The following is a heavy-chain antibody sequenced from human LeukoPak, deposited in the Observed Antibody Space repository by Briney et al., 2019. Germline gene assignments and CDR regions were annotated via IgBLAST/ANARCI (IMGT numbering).Heavy chain of an antibody. CDR3: ARVDYGDYPFDY. CDR2: INHSGST. J-gene: IGHJ4*02. V-gene: IGHV4-34*01. Sequence: SETLSLTCAVYGGSFSGYYWSWIRQPPGKGLEWIGVINHSGSTNYNPSLKSRVTISVDTSKNQFSLKLSSVTAADTAVYYCARVDYGDYPFDYWGQGTLVTVSS. CDR1: GGSFSGYY. D-gene: IGHD4-17*01.